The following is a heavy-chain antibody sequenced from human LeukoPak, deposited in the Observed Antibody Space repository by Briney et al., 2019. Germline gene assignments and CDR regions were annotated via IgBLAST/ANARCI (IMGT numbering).Heavy chain of an antibody. V-gene: IGHV3-23*01. CDR3: AKGDSGSYYPFDY. Sequence: GGSLRLSCAASGFTFSSYAMSWVRQAPGKGLEWVSALSGSGRSTYYAGSVKGRFTISRDNSKNTLYLQMNSLRAEDTAVYYCAKGDSGSYYPFDYWGQGTLVTVSS. J-gene: IGHJ4*02. CDR1: GFTFSSYA. CDR2: LSGSGRST. D-gene: IGHD3-10*01.